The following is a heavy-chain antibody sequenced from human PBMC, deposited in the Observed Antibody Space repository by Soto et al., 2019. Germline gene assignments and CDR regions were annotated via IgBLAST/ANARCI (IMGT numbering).Heavy chain of an antibody. CDR3: ARDAGRYYYGSGSYPPHFDY. Sequence: QVQLQESGPGLVKPSQTLSLTCTVSGGSISSGGYYWSWIRQHPGKGLEWIGYIYYSGSTYYNPSLKSRVTISVDTSKNQFSLKLSSVTAADTAVYYCARDAGRYYYGSGSYPPHFDYWGQGTLVTVSS. CDR2: IYYSGST. D-gene: IGHD3-10*01. V-gene: IGHV4-31*03. CDR1: GGSISSGGYY. J-gene: IGHJ4*02.